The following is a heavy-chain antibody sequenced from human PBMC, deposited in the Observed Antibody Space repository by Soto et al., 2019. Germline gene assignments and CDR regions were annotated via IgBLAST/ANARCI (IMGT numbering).Heavy chain of an antibody. Sequence: SETLSLTCTVSGGSISSYYWSWIRQPPGKGLEWIGYIYYSGSTNYNPSLKSRVTISVDTSKNQFSLKLSSVTAADTAVYYCARLGIIAARQQYYYYYYMDVWGKGTTVTVSS. CDR2: IYYSGST. CDR3: ARLGIIAARQQYYYYYYMDV. V-gene: IGHV4-59*08. J-gene: IGHJ6*03. D-gene: IGHD6-6*01. CDR1: GGSISSYY.